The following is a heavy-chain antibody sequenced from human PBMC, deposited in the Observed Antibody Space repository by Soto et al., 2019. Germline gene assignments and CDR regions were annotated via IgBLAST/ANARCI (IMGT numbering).Heavy chain of an antibody. CDR1: GFTFSSYW. D-gene: IGHD2-15*01. CDR2: IKQDGNEK. J-gene: IGHJ3*02. V-gene: IGHV3-7*01. Sequence: EVQLVESGGGLVQPGGSLRLSCAASGFTFSSYWMSWVRQAPGKGLEWVANIKQDGNEKYSVDSVKGRFTISRDNAKNSLYLQMNSLRAEDTAVYYCARDLDRGCSGGSCDSTGAFDMWGQGTVVTVSS. CDR3: ARDLDRGCSGGSCDSTGAFDM.